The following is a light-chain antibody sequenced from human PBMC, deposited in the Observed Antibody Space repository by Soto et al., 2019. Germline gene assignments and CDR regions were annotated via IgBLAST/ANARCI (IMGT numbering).Light chain of an antibody. J-gene: IGKJ5*01. CDR1: QSVNNKY. V-gene: IGKV3-20*01. CDR2: AAS. Sequence: EIALTTSPVTLSLSPCDKPTLSCRASQSVNNKYLAWYHQKPGPAPRLLIYAASSRATGIPDRFSGSGSGTDFTLPISRLEPEDFAVYYSQQYGSSITFGQGTQREIK. CDR3: QQYGSSIT.